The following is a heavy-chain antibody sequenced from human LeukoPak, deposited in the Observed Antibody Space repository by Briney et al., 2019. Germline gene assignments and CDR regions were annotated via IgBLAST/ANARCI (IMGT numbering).Heavy chain of an antibody. CDR2: INSDGSST. D-gene: IGHD3-16*02. Sequence: AGGSLRLSCAASGFTFSRYVMYWVRQAPGKGLVWVSRINSDGSSTTYADSVKGRFTISRDNAKNTLHLQMNSLRVEDTAVYYCVRGYTIGSGGYWGQGTLVTVSS. V-gene: IGHV3-74*03. J-gene: IGHJ4*02. CDR1: GFTFSRYV. CDR3: VRGYTIGSGGY.